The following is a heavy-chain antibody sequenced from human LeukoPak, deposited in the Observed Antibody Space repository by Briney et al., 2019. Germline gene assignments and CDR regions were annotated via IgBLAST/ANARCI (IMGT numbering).Heavy chain of an antibody. CDR3: AKYSDYDLNY. Sequence: GGSLRLSCAASGFTFSCCWMSWVRQAPGKGLEWVANIKQDGSEKYCVDSVEGRFTISRDNAKNSLYLQMDSLRAEDTAVYYCAKYSDYDLNYWGQGTLVTVSS. CDR1: GFTFSCCW. CDR2: IKQDGSEK. D-gene: IGHD5-12*01. V-gene: IGHV3-7*03. J-gene: IGHJ4*02.